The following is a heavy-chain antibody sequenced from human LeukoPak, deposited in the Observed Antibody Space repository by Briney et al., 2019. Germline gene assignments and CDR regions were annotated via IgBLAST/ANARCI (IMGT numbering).Heavy chain of an antibody. CDR3: ARESESYDSSGSTFKY. J-gene: IGHJ4*02. CDR2: ISSSSSYI. Sequence: PGRSLRLSCAASGFTFSSYSMNWGRQAPGKGLEWGSSISSSSSYIYYTNSVKGRFTMSRDNSKLYLQMNSLRPEDTAVYYCARESESYDSSGSTFKYWGQGTLVTVSS. V-gene: IGHV3-21*01. CDR1: GFTFSSYS. D-gene: IGHD3-22*01.